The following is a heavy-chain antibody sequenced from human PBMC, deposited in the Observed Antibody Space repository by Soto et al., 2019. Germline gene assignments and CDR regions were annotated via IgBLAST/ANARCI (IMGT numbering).Heavy chain of an antibody. Sequence: ASVKVSCKISGHALTELSIHWVRQAPGKGLEWMGGFDPEGGEANYAQKFQGRVTITADESTSTAYMELSSLRSEDTAVYYCARAYPRDGYKIDFDYWGQGTLVTVSS. CDR2: FDPEGGEA. CDR3: ARAYPRDGYKIDFDY. CDR1: GHALTELS. D-gene: IGHD5-12*01. J-gene: IGHJ4*02. V-gene: IGHV1-24*01.